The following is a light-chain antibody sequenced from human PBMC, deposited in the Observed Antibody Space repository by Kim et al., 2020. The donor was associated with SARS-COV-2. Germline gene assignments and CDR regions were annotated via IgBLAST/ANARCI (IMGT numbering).Light chain of an antibody. CDR3: QQYDKLPRT. V-gene: IGKV1-33*01. J-gene: IGKJ4*01. Sequence: ASGGDRVTTTRQARQDNSNCVNVHQQKTGKAPKRLLYYASKLETGVPSMFSGSGSETDFTVTISSLQPEYIATYHYQQYDKLPRTIGGGTKVDIK. CDR2: YAS. CDR1: QDNSNC.